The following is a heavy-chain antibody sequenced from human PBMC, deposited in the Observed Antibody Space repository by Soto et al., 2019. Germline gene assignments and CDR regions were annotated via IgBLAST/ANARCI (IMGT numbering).Heavy chain of an antibody. CDR1: GFTFSSYA. Sequence: QVQLVESGGGVVQPGRSLRLSCAASGFTFSSYAMHWVRQAPGKGLEWVAVISYDGSNKYYADSVKGRFTISRDNSKNTLYLQMNSLRAEDTAVYYCARAACISTSCYWDYYYYGMDVWGQGTTVTVSS. J-gene: IGHJ6*02. CDR2: ISYDGSNK. CDR3: ARAACISTSCYWDYYYYGMDV. V-gene: IGHV3-30-3*01. D-gene: IGHD2-2*01.